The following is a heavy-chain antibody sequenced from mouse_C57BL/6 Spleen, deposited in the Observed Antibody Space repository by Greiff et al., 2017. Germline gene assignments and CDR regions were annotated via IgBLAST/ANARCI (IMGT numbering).Heavy chain of an antibody. CDR2: INPNNGGT. V-gene: IGHV1-18*01. Sequence: VQLQQSGPELVKPGASVKIPCKASGYTFTDYNMDWVKQSHGKSLEWIGDINPNNGGTIYNQKFKGKATLTVDKSSSTAYMELRSLTSEDTAVYYCARGDTTVVDYAMDYWGQGTSVTVSS. J-gene: IGHJ4*01. D-gene: IGHD1-1*01. CDR1: GYTFTDYN. CDR3: ARGDTTVVDYAMDY.